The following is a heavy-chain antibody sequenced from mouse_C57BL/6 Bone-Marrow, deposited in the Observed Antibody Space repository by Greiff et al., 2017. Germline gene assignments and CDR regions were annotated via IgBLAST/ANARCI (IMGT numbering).Heavy chain of an antibody. V-gene: IGHV5-6*02. CDR3: ARHGGGLRLRFAY. D-gene: IGHD3-2*02. Sequence: EVMLVESGGDLVKPGGSLKLSCAASGFTFSSYGMSWVRQTPDKRLEWVATISSGGSYTYYPDSVKGRFTISRDNAKNTLYLQMSSLKSEDTAMYYCARHGGGLRLRFAYWGQGTLVTVSA. J-gene: IGHJ3*01. CDR2: ISSGGSYT. CDR1: GFTFSSYG.